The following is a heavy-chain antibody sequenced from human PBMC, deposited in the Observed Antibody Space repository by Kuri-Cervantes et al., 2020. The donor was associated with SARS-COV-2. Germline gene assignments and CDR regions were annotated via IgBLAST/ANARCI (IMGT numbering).Heavy chain of an antibody. D-gene: IGHD3-22*01. CDR2: INPNSGGT. V-gene: IGHV1-2*02. CDR1: GYTFTGYY. CDR3: ATPSYYDSSGSYDAFDI. J-gene: IGHJ3*02. Sequence: ASVKVSCKASGYTFTGYYMHWVRQAPGQGLEWMGWINPNSGGTNYAQKFQGRVTMTRDTSISTAYMELSRLRSDDTAVYYCATPSYYDSSGSYDAFDIWGQGTMVTGSS.